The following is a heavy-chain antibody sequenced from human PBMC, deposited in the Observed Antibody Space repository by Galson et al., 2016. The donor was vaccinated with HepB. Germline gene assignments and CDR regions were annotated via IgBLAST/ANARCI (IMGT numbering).Heavy chain of an antibody. CDR2: TYYRSKWHF. D-gene: IGHD7-27*01. J-gene: IGHJ4*02. V-gene: IGHV6-1*01. CDR1: GDSVSSNSAG. Sequence: CAISGDSVSSNSAGWYWIRQSPSRGLEWLGRTYYRSKWHFDYAESAKSRITINPDTAKNQFSLQLNSVTPEGTAIYYCARSYLLGRGFGSWGQGTLVTVSS. CDR3: ARSYLLGRGFGS.